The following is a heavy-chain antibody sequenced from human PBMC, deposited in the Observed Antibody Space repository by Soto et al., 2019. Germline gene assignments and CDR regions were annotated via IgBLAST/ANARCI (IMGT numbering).Heavy chain of an antibody. D-gene: IGHD5-18*01. V-gene: IGHV4-59*01. CDR2: IYYSGST. CDR1: GGSISIYY. J-gene: IGHJ4*02. Sequence: PSETLSLTCTVSGGSISIYYWSWIRQPPGKGLEWIGYIYYSGSTNYNPSLKSRVTISVDTSKNQFSLKLSSVAAADTAVYYCARERYSYGLDYWGQGTLVTVSS. CDR3: ARERYSYGLDY.